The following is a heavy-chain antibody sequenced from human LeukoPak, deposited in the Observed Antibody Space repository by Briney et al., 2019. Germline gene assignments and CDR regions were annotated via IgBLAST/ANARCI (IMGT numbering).Heavy chain of an antibody. CDR3: ARSITMVRGVDVFDY. CDR2: IYYSGST. J-gene: IGHJ4*02. D-gene: IGHD3-10*01. CDR1: GGSISSSSYY. Sequence: ASETLSLTCTVSGGSISSSSYYWGWIRQPPGKGLEWIGSIYYSGSTYYNPSLKSRVTISVDTSKNQFSLKLSSVTAADTAVYYCARSITMVRGVDVFDYWGQGTLVTVSS. V-gene: IGHV4-39*01.